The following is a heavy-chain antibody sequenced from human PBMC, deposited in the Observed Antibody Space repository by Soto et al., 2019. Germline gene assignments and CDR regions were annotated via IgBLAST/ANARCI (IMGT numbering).Heavy chain of an antibody. V-gene: IGHV6-1*01. CDR1: GDRVSSNIAA. CDR2: TYYRSNWLH. D-gene: IGHD6-19*01. Sequence: QTLSPPCAISGDRVSSNIAAWNWIRSYPWRGLECLGRTYYRSNWLHNYAVSVKRRLTVNPDTPKTYFSLQLDSVTPDGTAVYYFARGVAGTGFGLWGQGTLVTVSS. J-gene: IGHJ4*02. CDR3: ARGVAGTGFGL.